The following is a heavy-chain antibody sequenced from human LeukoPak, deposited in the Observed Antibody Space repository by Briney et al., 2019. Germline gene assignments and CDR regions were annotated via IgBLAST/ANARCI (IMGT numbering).Heavy chain of an antibody. J-gene: IGHJ4*02. CDR3: AKSSYSSSWYGDS. CDR2: ISSSSSTI. Sequence: GGSLRLSCAASGFTFSSYSMNWVRQAPGKGLEWVSYISSSSSTIYYADSVKGRLTISRDNSKNTLYLQMHSLRAEDTAVYYCAKSSYSSSWYGDSWGQGTLVTVSS. D-gene: IGHD6-13*01. CDR1: GFTFSSYS. V-gene: IGHV3-48*01.